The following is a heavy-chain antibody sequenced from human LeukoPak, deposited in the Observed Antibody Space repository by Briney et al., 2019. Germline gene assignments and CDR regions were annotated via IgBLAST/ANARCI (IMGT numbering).Heavy chain of an antibody. CDR1: GGSFSGYY. D-gene: IGHD4-17*01. V-gene: IGHV4-34*01. J-gene: IGHJ6*03. Sequence: PSETLSLTCAVYGGSFSGYYWSWIRQPPGKGLEWIGEINHSGSTNYNPSLKSRVTISVDTSKNQFSLKLSSVTAADTAVYYCARVHYGDYPLYYYYYYMDVWGKGTTVTISS. CDR2: INHSGST. CDR3: ARVHYGDYPLYYYYYYMDV.